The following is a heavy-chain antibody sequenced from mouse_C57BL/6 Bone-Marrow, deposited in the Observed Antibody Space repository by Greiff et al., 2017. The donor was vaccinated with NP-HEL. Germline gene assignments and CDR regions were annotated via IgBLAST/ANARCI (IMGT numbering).Heavy chain of an antibody. Sequence: EVHLVESGGDLVKPGGSLKLSCAASGFTFSSYGMSWVRQTPDKRLEWVATISSGGSYTYYPDSVKGRFTISRDNAKNTLYLQMSSLKSEDTAMYYCARRYDGSRVDWYFEVWGTGTTVTVAS. J-gene: IGHJ1*03. CDR3: ARRYDGSRVDWYFEV. D-gene: IGHD1-1*01. CDR2: ISSGGSYT. V-gene: IGHV5-6*01. CDR1: GFTFSSYG.